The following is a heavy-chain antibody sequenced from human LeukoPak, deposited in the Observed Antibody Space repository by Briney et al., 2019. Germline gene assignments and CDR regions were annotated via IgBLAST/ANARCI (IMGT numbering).Heavy chain of an antibody. D-gene: IGHD3-10*01. CDR2: ISAYNGNT. Sequence: GESLKISCKASGYTFTSYGISWVRQAPGQGLEWMGWISAYNGNTNYAQKLQGRVTITTDTSTSTAYMELRSLRSDDTAVYYCARGSTMRQDDYWGQGTLVTVSS. CDR3: ARGSTMRQDDY. J-gene: IGHJ4*02. CDR1: GYTFTSYG. V-gene: IGHV1-18*01.